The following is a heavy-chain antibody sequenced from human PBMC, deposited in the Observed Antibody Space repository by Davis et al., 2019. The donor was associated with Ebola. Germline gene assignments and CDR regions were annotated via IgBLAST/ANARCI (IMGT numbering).Heavy chain of an antibody. CDR2: ISHSGST. CDR1: GGSISSNFYY. J-gene: IGHJ4*02. V-gene: IGHV4-39*02. CDR3: AREVTGTPFSFDY. D-gene: IGHD1-7*01. Sequence: SETLSLTCSVSGGSISSNFYYWGWIRQPPGKGLDWIGRISHSGSTSYNPSLKSRVTISVDTSKNQFSLKLSSVTAADTAVYYCAREVTGTPFSFDYWGQGTLVTVSS.